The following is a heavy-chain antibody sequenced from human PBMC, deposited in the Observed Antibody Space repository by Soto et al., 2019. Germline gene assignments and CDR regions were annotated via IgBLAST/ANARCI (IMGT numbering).Heavy chain of an antibody. CDR1: GTSVTSYSYY. J-gene: IGHJ4*02. CDR3: ARLASYYDFWSGYYLFDY. Sequence: SETLSLTCNVSGTSVTSYSYYWNWIRQPPGKGLEWIGYVFGSTNYNPSLKSRVTISVDTSKNQFSLKLSSVTAADTAVYYCARLASYYDFWSGYYLFDYWGQGTLVTVSS. CDR2: VFGST. D-gene: IGHD3-3*01. V-gene: IGHV4-61*01.